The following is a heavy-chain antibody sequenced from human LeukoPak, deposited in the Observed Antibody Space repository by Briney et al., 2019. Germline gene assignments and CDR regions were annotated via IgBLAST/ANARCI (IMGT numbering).Heavy chain of an antibody. V-gene: IGHV4-61*10. D-gene: IGHD6-19*01. CDR2: IYSSGTT. Sequence: SSETLSLTCTVSGDSVSSSSYYWTWIRQPAGKGLEWIGRIYSSGTTTYNPSLKSRVAMSVDTSRNQFSLKLSSVTAADTAVYYCARVSPIAVAGSSYYYAMDVWGQGTTVTVSS. CDR1: GDSVSSSSYY. CDR3: ARVSPIAVAGSSYYYAMDV. J-gene: IGHJ6*02.